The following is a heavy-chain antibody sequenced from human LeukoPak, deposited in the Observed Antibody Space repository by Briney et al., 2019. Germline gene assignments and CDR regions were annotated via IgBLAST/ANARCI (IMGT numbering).Heavy chain of an antibody. J-gene: IGHJ4*02. CDR2: IKHSGST. Sequence: SETLSLTCAVYGGSFSGYYWSWIRQPPGKGLEWIGEIKHSGSTNYNPSLKSRVTISVDTSKNQFSLKLSSVTAADTAVYYCARANYDSSGTLDYWGQGTLVTVSS. V-gene: IGHV4-34*01. CDR1: GGSFSGYY. D-gene: IGHD3-22*01. CDR3: ARANYDSSGTLDY.